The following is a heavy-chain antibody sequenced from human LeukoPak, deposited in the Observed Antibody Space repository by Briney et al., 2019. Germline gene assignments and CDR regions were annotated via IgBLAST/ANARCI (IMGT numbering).Heavy chain of an antibody. D-gene: IGHD5-24*01. CDR2: ISGSGSGGST. CDR1: GFTVSNNY. Sequence: PGGSLTLSCAASGFTVSNNYMRWVRQAPGKGLEWVSNISGSGSGGSTYYADSVKGRFTISRDNSKNTLYLQMNSLRAEDTAVYYCAKSGYNRFDYWGQGTLVTVSS. V-gene: IGHV3-23*01. CDR3: AKSGYNRFDY. J-gene: IGHJ4*02.